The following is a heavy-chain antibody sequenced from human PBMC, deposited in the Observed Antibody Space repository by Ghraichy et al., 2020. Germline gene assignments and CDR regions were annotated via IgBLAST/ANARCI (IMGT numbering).Heavy chain of an antibody. Sequence: ETLSLTCVAPKLSLSSHDMVWVRQAPGKGLEWVSAISGNAESIYYADSVEGRFTISRDNSKNTIYLQMDSLRAEDTAIYYCARAVHYNFRCGSSRDYWGQGTLVTVSS. CDR2: ISGNAESI. J-gene: IGHJ4*02. V-gene: IGHV3-23*01. CDR1: KLSLSSHD. CDR3: ARAVHYNFRCGSSRDY. D-gene: IGHD3-3*01.